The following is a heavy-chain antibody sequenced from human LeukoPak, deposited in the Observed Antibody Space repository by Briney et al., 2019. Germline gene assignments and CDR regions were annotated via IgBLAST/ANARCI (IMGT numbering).Heavy chain of an antibody. V-gene: IGHV1-69*05. CDR1: GGTFSSYA. Sequence: SVKVSCKASGGTFSSYANSWVRQAPGQGLEWMGGIIPIFGTANYAQKFQGRVTITTDESTSTAYMELSSLRSEDTVVYYCAREKLVDTASNVPSWGQGTLVTVSS. CDR2: IIPIFGTA. J-gene: IGHJ4*02. D-gene: IGHD5-18*01. CDR3: AREKLVDTASNVPS.